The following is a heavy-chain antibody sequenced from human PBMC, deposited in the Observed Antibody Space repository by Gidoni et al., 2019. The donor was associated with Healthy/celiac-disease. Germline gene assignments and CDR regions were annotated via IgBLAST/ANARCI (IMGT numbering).Heavy chain of an antibody. CDR3: TRALPETARGAFDI. J-gene: IGHJ3*02. Sequence: EVQLVESGGGLVQTGGFLRLSCAASGSPFRDHYLDWVRQAPGKGLEWVGRTRNKANSYTTEYAASVKGRFTISRDDSKNSLYLQMNSLKTEDTAVYYCTRALPETARGAFDIWGQGTMVTVSA. D-gene: IGHD5-18*01. V-gene: IGHV3-72*01. CDR2: TRNKANSYTT. CDR1: GSPFRDHY.